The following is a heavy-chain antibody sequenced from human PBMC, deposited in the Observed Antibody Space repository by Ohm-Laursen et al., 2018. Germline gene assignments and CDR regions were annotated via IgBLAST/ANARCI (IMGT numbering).Heavy chain of an antibody. Sequence: GTLSLTCSVSGGSVSSGSYYWSWIRQPPGKGLEWIGYIYHSGSTNYNPSLRSRVTISVDTSKSHFSLKLSSVTAADTAVYYCARLLYNWNFDYWGQGALVTVSS. CDR3: ARLLYNWNFDY. D-gene: IGHD1-20*01. CDR1: GGSVSSGSYY. CDR2: IYHSGST. V-gene: IGHV4-61*03. J-gene: IGHJ4*02.